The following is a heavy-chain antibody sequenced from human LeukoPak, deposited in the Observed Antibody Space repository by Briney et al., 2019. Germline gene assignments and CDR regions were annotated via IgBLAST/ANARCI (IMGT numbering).Heavy chain of an antibody. Sequence: PSETLSLTCTVSGGSISSYYWSWIRQPPGKGLEWIGYIYYSGSTNYNPSLKSRVTISVDTSKNQFSLKLSSVTAADTAVYYCARAEGPIAAPYYYYGMDVWGQGTTVTVSS. CDR1: GGSISSYY. CDR2: IYYSGST. J-gene: IGHJ6*02. V-gene: IGHV4-59*01. D-gene: IGHD6-6*01. CDR3: ARAEGPIAAPYYYYGMDV.